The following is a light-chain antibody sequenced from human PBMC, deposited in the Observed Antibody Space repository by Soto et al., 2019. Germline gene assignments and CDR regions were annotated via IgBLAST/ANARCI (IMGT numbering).Light chain of an antibody. Sequence: AIQLTQSPSSLSASVGDRVTITCRASQGISSALAWYQQKPGKAPKLLIYDASSLESGVPSRFSGSGSGTDFTLTISSLQPEDFATYYCQQFNSYPRVFIFGPGTKVDIK. CDR1: QGISSA. J-gene: IGKJ3*01. CDR3: QQFNSYPRVFI. V-gene: IGKV1-13*02. CDR2: DAS.